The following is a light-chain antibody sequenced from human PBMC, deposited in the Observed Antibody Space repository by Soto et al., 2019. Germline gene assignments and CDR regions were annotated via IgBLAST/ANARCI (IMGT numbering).Light chain of an antibody. CDR2: DVT. J-gene: IGLJ1*01. CDR3: SSYPSHSISCV. CDR1: SSDLDDFNY. V-gene: IGLV2-14*01. Sequence: QSALTQPASVSGSPGQTITISCTGTSSDLDDFNYVSWYQQHPGKAPKVLIYDVTIRPSGVSHRFSGSKSGNTASLTISGLQAEDAADYYCSSYPSHSISCVFGSGTKLTVL.